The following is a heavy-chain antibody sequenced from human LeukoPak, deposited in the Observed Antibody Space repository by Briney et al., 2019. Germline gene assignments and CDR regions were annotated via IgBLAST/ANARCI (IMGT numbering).Heavy chain of an antibody. V-gene: IGHV4-34*01. CDR3: ARYSSRYCSGGSCPRANFDY. CDR1: GGSFSGYY. Sequence: SETLSLTCAVYGGSFSGYYWSWIRQPPGKGLEWIGEINHSGSTNYNPSLKSRVTVSVDTSKNQFSLKLSSVTAADTAVYYCARYSSRYCSGGSCPRANFDYWGQGTLVTVSS. J-gene: IGHJ4*02. CDR2: INHSGST. D-gene: IGHD2-15*01.